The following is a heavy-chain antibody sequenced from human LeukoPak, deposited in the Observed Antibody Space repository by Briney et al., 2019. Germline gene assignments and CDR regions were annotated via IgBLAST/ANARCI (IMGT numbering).Heavy chain of an antibody. CDR2: IDRNSGDT. CDR3: ATSQIRLGFFDN. D-gene: IGHD5-12*01. Sequence: ASVKVSCKASFSGNYFQRVRQAPGQGFEWIGCIDRNSGDTDYAQKFQGRVTMTRDTSSTTGYMELYGLRPDDTAIYHCATSQIRLGFFDNWGQGTLVFVSP. V-gene: IGHV1-2*02. CDR1: FSGNY. J-gene: IGHJ4*02.